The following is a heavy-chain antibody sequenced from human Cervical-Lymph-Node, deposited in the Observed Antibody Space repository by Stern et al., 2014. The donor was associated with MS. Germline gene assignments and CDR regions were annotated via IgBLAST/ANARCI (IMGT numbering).Heavy chain of an antibody. J-gene: IGHJ4*02. CDR3: ARMREYCSGGICFAGYYDS. Sequence: QVNLKESGPVLVKPTETLTLTCSVSGFSLSNAAMGVSWIRQPPGQALECLAHIFSTGETAYSTSLKSRLTISKDISRSQVVLTMTNMDPVDTATYYCARMREYCSGGICFAGYYDSWGQGTLVTVSS. CDR1: GFSLSNAAMG. CDR2: IFSTGET. V-gene: IGHV2-26*01. D-gene: IGHD2-15*01.